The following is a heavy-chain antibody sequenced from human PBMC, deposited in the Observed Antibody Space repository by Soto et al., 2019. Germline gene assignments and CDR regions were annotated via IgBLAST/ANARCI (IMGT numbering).Heavy chain of an antibody. J-gene: IGHJ4*02. CDR3: ARRYCSSTSCYARPIDY. D-gene: IGHD2-2*01. CDR1: GGSFSGYY. CDR2: INHSGST. Sequence: QVQLQQWGTRLLKSSETLSLTCAVYGGSFSGYYWNWIRQPPGKGLEWIGEINHSGSTNYNPSLKSRGTISVGTSKNQFSLKVSSVTAADTAVYYCARRYCSSTSCYARPIDYWGQGTLVTVSS. V-gene: IGHV4-34*01.